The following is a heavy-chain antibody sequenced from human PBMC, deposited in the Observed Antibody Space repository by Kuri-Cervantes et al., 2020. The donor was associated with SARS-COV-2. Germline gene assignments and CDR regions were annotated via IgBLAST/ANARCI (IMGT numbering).Heavy chain of an antibody. CDR2: VYHSGSSS. CDR3: ARFFDY. CDR1: GYSITTEYY. Sequence: SETLSLTCSVSGYSITTEYYWGWARQPPGKGLEWIGSVYHSGSSSYYNPSLKSRVTISVDTSKNQFSLKLSSVTAADTAVYYCARFFDYWGQGTLVTVSS. J-gene: IGHJ4*02. V-gene: IGHV4-38-2*02.